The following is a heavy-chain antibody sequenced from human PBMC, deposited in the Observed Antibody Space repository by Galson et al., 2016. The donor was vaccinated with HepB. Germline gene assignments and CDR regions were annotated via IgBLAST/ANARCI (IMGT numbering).Heavy chain of an antibody. CDR2: ISTSSSFT. J-gene: IGHJ4*02. CDR3: AKFNRYCTRITCLAPADY. V-gene: IGHV3-11*06. Sequence: SLRLSCAASGFTFRDYYMSWIRQTPGKGLEWVSYISTSSSFTKYSDSVKGRFTISRDNVRNLLFLHMNSLRADDTAVYFCAKFNRYCTRITCLAPADYWGQGTLVTVSS. D-gene: IGHD2-8*01. CDR1: GFTFRDYY.